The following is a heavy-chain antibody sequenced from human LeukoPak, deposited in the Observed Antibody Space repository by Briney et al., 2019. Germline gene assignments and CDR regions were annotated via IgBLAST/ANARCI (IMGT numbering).Heavy chain of an antibody. D-gene: IGHD3-3*01. J-gene: IGHJ4*02. Sequence: GGSLRLSCTVSGFTFGDYAMSWVRQAPGKGLEWVGFIRSKAYGGTTEYAASVKGRFTISRDDSKSIAYLQMNSLKTEDTAVYYCTRDLYDFWSGYLLDYWGQGTLVTVSS. CDR3: TRDLYDFWSGYLLDY. CDR2: IRSKAYGGTT. V-gene: IGHV3-49*04. CDR1: GFTFGDYA.